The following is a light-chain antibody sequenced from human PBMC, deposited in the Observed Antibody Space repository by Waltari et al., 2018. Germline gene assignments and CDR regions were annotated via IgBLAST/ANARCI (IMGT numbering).Light chain of an antibody. Sequence: IVFTLSPVTLSLSPGERATLSCRASQSVFNYLAWYQQKPGQAPRLLIYDTSNRATGIPDRFSASGSGTDFTLTISRLEPEDFAVYYCHQRSSWPLTFGGGTKVEIK. CDR3: HQRSSWPLT. J-gene: IGKJ4*01. V-gene: IGKV3-11*01. CDR1: QSVFNY. CDR2: DTS.